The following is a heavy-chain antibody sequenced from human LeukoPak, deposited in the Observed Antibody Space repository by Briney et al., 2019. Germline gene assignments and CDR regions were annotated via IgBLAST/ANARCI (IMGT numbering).Heavy chain of an antibody. CDR1: GFNFSDYY. CDR2: ISGGSVDK. J-gene: IGHJ3*01. D-gene: IGHD5-24*01. Sequence: PGGSLRLSCVGSGFNFSDYYMSWIRQAPGKGLEWGSYISGGSVDKNCVDSVRGRFTISRDNAKKSMYLQMSGLRVDDTAIYYCARRDWIPEAVRAIDVWGQGTVVTVSS. CDR3: ARRDWIPEAVRAIDV. V-gene: IGHV3-11*03.